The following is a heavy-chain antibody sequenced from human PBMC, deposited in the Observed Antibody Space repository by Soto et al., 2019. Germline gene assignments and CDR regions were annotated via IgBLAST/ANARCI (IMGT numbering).Heavy chain of an antibody. J-gene: IGHJ6*02. CDR1: GYSFTNYA. D-gene: IGHD6-13*01. Sequence: GASVKVSCKASGYSFTNYAISWVRQAPGQGLEWMGWISPYNGNRNYAQKFQGRVTMTTDTSTSIAYMELRSLRSDDTAVYYCARVPASSIWRSDFYFGMDVWGQGTTVTVSS. CDR2: ISPYNGNR. CDR3: ARVPASSIWRSDFYFGMDV. V-gene: IGHV1-18*01.